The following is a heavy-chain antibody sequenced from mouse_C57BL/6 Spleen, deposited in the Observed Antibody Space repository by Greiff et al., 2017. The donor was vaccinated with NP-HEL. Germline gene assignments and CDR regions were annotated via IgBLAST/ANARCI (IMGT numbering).Heavy chain of an antibody. J-gene: IGHJ4*01. CDR3: TEIIYYYGSSKAMDY. D-gene: IGHD1-1*01. CDR2: IRLKSDNYAT. CDR1: GFTFSNYW. Sequence: EVHLVESGGGLVQPGGSMKLSCVASGFTFSNYWMNWVRQSPEKGLEWVAQIRLKSDNYATHYAESVKGRFTISRDDSKSSVYLQMNNLRAEDTGIYYCTEIIYYYGSSKAMDYWGQGTSVTVSS. V-gene: IGHV6-3*01.